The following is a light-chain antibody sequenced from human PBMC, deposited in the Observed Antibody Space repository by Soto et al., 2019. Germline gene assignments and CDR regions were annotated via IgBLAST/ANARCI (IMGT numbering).Light chain of an antibody. V-gene: IGLV1-40*01. CDR3: QSYDSSLSGYV. Sequence: QAVLTQPPSVSEAPGQTVTISCTGSSSNIGAGYEAHWYQQVPGTAPKLLIYENNNRPSGVPDRFSGSKSGTSASLPITGLQAEDEAEYYCQSYDSSLSGYVFGTGTKVTVL. CDR2: ENN. J-gene: IGLJ1*01. CDR1: SSNIGAGYE.